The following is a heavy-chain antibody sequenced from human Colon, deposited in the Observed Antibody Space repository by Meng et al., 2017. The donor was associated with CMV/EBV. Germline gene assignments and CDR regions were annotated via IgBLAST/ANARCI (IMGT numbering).Heavy chain of an antibody. CDR1: GYTFTGYY. V-gene: IGHV1-2*02. CDR3: AGSVEYGGYGYYYYGMDV. D-gene: IGHD5-12*01. J-gene: IGHJ6*02. Sequence: SVTVSCKASGYTFTGYYMHWVRQAPGQGLEWMGWINPNSGGTNYAQKFQDRVTMTRDTSISTAYMELSRLRSDDTAVYYCAGSVEYGGYGYYYYGMDVWGQGTTVTVSS. CDR2: INPNSGGT.